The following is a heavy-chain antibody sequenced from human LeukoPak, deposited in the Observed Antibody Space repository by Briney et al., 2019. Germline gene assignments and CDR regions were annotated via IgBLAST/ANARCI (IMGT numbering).Heavy chain of an antibody. CDR1: GGSISSGGYY. CDR3: ARHYGSWAARHFDY. Sequence: SETLSLTCTVSGGSISSGGYYWSWIRQHPGKGLEWIGYIYYSGSTYYNPSLKSRVTISVDTSKNQFSLKLSSVTAADTAVYYCARHYGSWAARHFDYWGQGTLVTVSS. J-gene: IGHJ4*02. CDR2: IYYSGST. D-gene: IGHD3-10*01. V-gene: IGHV4-31*03.